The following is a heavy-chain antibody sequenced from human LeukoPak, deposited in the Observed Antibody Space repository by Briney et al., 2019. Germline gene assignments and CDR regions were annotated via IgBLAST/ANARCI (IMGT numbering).Heavy chain of an antibody. CDR1: GFTFSNAW. CDR2: IKSKTDGGTT. V-gene: IGHV3-15*01. D-gene: IGHD3-10*01. J-gene: IGHJ6*02. CDR3: TSRAPGLLWFGELYEDV. Sequence: GGSLRLSCAASGFTFSNAWMSWVRQAPGKGLEWVGRIKSKTDGGTTDYAAPVKGRFTISRDDSKNTLYLQMNSLKTKDTAVYYCTSRAPGLLWFGELYEDVWGQGTTVTVSS.